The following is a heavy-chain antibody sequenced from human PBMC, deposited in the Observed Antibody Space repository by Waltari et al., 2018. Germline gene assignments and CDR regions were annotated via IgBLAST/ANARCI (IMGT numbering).Heavy chain of an antibody. V-gene: IGHV1-2*06. J-gene: IGHJ4*02. CDR2: INPNSGGT. CDR1: GGTFSSYA. CDR3: ASVVPAAIN. Sequence: QVQLVQSGAEVKKPGSSVKVSCKASGGTFSSYAISWVRQAPGQGLEWMGRINPNSGGTNDAQKFQGRVTMTRDTSISTAYMELSRLRSDDTAVYYCASVVPAAINWGQGTLVTVSS. D-gene: IGHD2-2*01.